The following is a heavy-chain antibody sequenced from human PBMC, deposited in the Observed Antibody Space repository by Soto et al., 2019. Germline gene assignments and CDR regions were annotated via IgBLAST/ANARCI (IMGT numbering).Heavy chain of an antibody. D-gene: IGHD6-19*01. CDR1: GRSISSYY. CDR2: IYYSGST. V-gene: IGHV4-59*01. Sequence: SDTLSLTCTVSGRSISSYYWSWIRQPPGKGLEWVGYIYYSGSTNYNPSLKSRVTISVDTSKNQFSLKLSSVTAADTAVYYCASQVVNSSGWPVFDYWGQGTLVTVSS. CDR3: ASQVVNSSGWPVFDY. J-gene: IGHJ4*02.